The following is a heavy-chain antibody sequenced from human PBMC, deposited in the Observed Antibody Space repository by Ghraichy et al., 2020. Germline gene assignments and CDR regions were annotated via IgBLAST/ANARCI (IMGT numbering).Heavy chain of an antibody. D-gene: IGHD2-15*01. V-gene: IGHV4-39*01. CDR3: ARGFVRWVVVAASGWFDP. CDR2: IYYTGST. J-gene: IGHJ5*02. CDR1: GDSINNSNYY. Sequence: SETLSLTCTVSGDSINNSNYYWGWIRQPPGKGLEWIGNIYYTGSTYYNPSLKSRVAISVDTSKNQFSLKLRSVTAADTAVYYCARGFVRWVVVAASGWFDPWGQGTLVTVSS.